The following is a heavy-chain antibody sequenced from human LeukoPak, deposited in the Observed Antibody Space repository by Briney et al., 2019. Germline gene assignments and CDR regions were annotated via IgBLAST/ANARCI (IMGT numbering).Heavy chain of an antibody. D-gene: IGHD5-12*01. CDR3: AGYSGYDLSWFDP. CDR1: GYSFTSYW. CDR2: IYPGDSDT. Sequence: GGSLKISCQGSGYSFTSYWLGWARQMPGKGLEWMGIIYPGDSDTRYSPSFQGQVTISADKSISTAYLQWSSLKASDTAMYYCAGYSGYDLSWFDPWGQGTLVTVSS. V-gene: IGHV5-51*01. J-gene: IGHJ5*02.